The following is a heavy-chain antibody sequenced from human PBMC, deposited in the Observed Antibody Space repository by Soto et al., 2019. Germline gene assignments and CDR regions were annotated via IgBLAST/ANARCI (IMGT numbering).Heavy chain of an antibody. CDR3: MRGNTGCGNFDY. V-gene: IGHV3-74*01. CDR2: IYRDGTT. CDR1: GFSLNNYW. J-gene: IGHJ4*02. Sequence: GGSLRLSCAVSGFSLNNYWMHWVRQRPGKGLVWVARIYRDGTTSYADSVKGRFTISRDNAKNTVSLQMNSLKDEDTAVYYCMRGNTGCGNFDYWGQGTLVTVSS. D-gene: IGHD5-12*01.